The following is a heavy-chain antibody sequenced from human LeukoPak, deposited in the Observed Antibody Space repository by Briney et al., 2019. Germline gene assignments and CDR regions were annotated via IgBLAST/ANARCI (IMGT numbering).Heavy chain of an antibody. CDR1: GFTFSSYA. V-gene: IGHV3-74*01. Sequence: GGSLRLSCAASGFTFSSYAMSWVRQAPGKGLVWVSRINSDGSSTSYADSVKGRFTISRDNAKNTLYLQMNSLRAEDTAVYYCARDRSSGYYTIWYFDYWGQGTLATVSS. J-gene: IGHJ4*02. D-gene: IGHD3-22*01. CDR3: ARDRSSGYYTIWYFDY. CDR2: INSDGSST.